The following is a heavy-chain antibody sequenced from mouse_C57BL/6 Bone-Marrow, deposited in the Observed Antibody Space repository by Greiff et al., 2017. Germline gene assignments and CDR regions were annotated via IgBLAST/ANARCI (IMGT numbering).Heavy chain of an antibody. D-gene: IGHD1-1*01. CDR3: ARDYYGSSGAMDY. Sequence: VQLQQPGAELVMPGASVKLSCKASGYTFTSYWMPWVKQRPGQGLEWIGEIDPSDSYTNYNQKFKGKSTLTVDKSSSTAYMQLSSLTSEDSAVYYCARDYYGSSGAMDYWGQGTSVTVSS. J-gene: IGHJ4*01. CDR2: IDPSDSYT. V-gene: IGHV1-69*01. CDR1: GYTFTSYW.